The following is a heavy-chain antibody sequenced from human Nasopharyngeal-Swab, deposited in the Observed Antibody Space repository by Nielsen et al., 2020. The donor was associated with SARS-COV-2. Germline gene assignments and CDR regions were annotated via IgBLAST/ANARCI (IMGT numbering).Heavy chain of an antibody. CDR2: INAGNGNT. J-gene: IGHJ3*02. CDR3: AREKRGYGDYASGFDI. V-gene: IGHV1-3*01. Sequence: ASVKVSCKASGYTFTSYAMHWVRQAPGQRLEWMGWINAGNGNTKYSQKFRGRVTITRDTSASTAYMELSSLRSEDTAVYYCAREKRGYGDYASGFDIWGQGTMVTASS. CDR1: GYTFTSYA. D-gene: IGHD4-17*01.